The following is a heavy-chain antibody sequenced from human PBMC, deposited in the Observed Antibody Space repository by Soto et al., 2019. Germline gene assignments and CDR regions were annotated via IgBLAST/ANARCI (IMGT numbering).Heavy chain of an antibody. V-gene: IGHV4-34*01. CDR3: ARGQGSIAAAKRYNWFDP. J-gene: IGHJ5*02. D-gene: IGHD6-13*01. Sequence: SETLSLTCAVYGGSFSGYYWSWIRQPPGKGLEWIGEINHSGSTNYNPSLKSRVTISVDTSKNQFSLKLSSVTAADTAVYYCARGQGSIAAAKRYNWFDPWGQGTLVTFSS. CDR2: INHSGST. CDR1: GGSFSGYY.